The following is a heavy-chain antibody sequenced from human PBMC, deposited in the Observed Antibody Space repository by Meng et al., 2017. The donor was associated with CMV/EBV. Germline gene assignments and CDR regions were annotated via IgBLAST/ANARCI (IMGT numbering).Heavy chain of an antibody. J-gene: IGHJ5*02. V-gene: IGHV4-4*07. CDR2: IYTSGST. CDR3: ARDLMNCSSTSCANWFDP. CDR1: GGSISSYY. Sequence: QVQLQESGQGLGKLSGTLSLTCTVSGGSISSYYWSWIRQPAGKGLEWIGRIYTSGSTNYNPSLKSRVTMSVDTSKNQFSLKLSSVTAADTAVYYCARDLMNCSSTSCANWFDPWGQGTLVTVSS. D-gene: IGHD2-2*01.